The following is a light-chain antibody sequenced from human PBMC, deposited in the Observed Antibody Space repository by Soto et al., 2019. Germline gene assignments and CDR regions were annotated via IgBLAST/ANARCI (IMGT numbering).Light chain of an antibody. CDR1: QSVSSN. CDR3: QQDNNWPGM. V-gene: IGKV3-15*01. J-gene: IGKJ1*01. CDR2: GTS. Sequence: EIVMTQSPATLSVSPGERATLSCRASQSVSSNLAWYQHKPGQAPRLLIYGTSTRATGIPARFSGSGAGTECTFTISSLQSEDFAGYYCQQDNNWPGMFGQGTKMEIK.